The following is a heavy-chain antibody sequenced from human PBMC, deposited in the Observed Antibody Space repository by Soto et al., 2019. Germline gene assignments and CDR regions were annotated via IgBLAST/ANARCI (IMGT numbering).Heavy chain of an antibody. V-gene: IGHV3-53*01. D-gene: IGHD3-10*01. CDR2: IYSTGTT. CDR1: GFTVGNNY. CDR3: AKDGRGSWSHDNSFGY. Sequence: EVQLVESGGGLIQPGGSLKLSCAASGFTVGNNYMSWVRQAPGKGLEWVSLIYSTGTTKYADSVKGRFTVSRDNAKNTLYLQMNSLRAEDTAVYYCAKDGRGSWSHDNSFGYWGQGNLVTVSS. J-gene: IGHJ4*02.